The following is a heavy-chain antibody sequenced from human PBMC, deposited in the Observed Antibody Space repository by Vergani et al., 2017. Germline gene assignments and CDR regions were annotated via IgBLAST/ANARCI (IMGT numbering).Heavy chain of an antibody. CDR3: ARSLWGGYDSYFDL. CDR1: GYTFTGYY. J-gene: IGHJ2*01. Sequence: VQLLESGGGLVQPGGSLRLSCKASGYTFTGYYMHWVRQAPGQGLEWMGWINPNSGGTNYAQKFQGRVTMTRDTSISTAYMELSRLRSDDTAVYYCARSLWGGYDSYFDLWGRGTLVTVSS. D-gene: IGHD5-12*01. V-gene: IGHV1-2*02. CDR2: INPNSGGT.